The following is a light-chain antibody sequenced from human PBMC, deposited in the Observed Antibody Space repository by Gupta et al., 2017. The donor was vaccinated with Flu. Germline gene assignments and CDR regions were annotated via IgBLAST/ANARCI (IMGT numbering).Light chain of an antibody. Sequence: ITISCTGTSSDVGGYNYVSWYQQHPGKAPKLMIYEVSNRPSGVSNRFSGFKSGNTASLTISGLQAEDEADYYCSSYTSSSTLGVFGGGTKLTVL. J-gene: IGLJ3*02. CDR3: SSYTSSSTLGV. V-gene: IGLV2-14*01. CDR1: SSDVGGYNY. CDR2: EVS.